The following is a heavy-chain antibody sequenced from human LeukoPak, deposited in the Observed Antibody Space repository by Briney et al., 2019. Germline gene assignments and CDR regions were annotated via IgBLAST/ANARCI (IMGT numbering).Heavy chain of an antibody. Sequence: ASVKVSCKASGYTFTSYSMHWVRQAPGQSLEWMGWINAGNGKTKYSQKFQGRVTITRDTSANTAYMDLSSLRSEDTAVYYCARDWLEPYDYYGMDVWGQGTTVTVSS. CDR2: INAGNGKT. CDR1: GYTFTSYS. V-gene: IGHV1-3*01. D-gene: IGHD5-12*01. J-gene: IGHJ6*02. CDR3: ARDWLEPYDYYGMDV.